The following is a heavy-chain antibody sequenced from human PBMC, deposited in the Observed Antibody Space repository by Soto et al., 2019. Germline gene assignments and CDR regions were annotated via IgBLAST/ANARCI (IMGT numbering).Heavy chain of an antibody. D-gene: IGHD3-3*02. CDR1: GGSFSGYY. J-gene: IGHJ5*02. CDR2: INHSGST. CDR3: AALLDNWFDP. V-gene: IGHV4-34*01. Sequence: SETLSLTCAVYGGSFSGYYWSRIRQHPGKGLEWIGEINHSGSTNYNPSLKSRVTISVDTSKNQFSLKLSSVTAADTAVYYCAALLDNWFDPWGQGTLVTGSS.